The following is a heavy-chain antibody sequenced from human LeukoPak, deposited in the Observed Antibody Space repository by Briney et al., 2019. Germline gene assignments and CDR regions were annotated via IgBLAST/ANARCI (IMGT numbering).Heavy chain of an antibody. J-gene: IGHJ4*02. Sequence: GGSLRLSCAASGFTFSSYEMNWVRQAPGKGLEWVSYISSSGSIYYADSVKGRFTISRDNAKNSLYLQMNSLRAEDTAVYYCAREITFGGVIDYWGQGTLVTVSS. CDR3: AREITFGGVIDY. CDR2: ISSSGSI. V-gene: IGHV3-48*03. D-gene: IGHD3-16*01. CDR1: GFTFSSYE.